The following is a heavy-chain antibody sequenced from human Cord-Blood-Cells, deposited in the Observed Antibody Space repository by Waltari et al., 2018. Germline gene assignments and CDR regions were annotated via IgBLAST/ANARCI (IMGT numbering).Heavy chain of an antibody. J-gene: IGHJ4*02. CDR2: VDPEDGET. CDR3: ATDRHHNWNFDY. V-gene: IGHV1-24*01. Sequence: QVQLVQSGAEVKKPGSSVKVSCKVYGYALTELSMHCVRQAPGKGLEWMGGVDPEDGETIYAPTFQGRVTMTEDTSTDPASMELSSLRSEDTAVYYCATDRHHNWNFDYWGQGTLVTVSS. CDR1: GYALTELS. D-gene: IGHD1-20*01.